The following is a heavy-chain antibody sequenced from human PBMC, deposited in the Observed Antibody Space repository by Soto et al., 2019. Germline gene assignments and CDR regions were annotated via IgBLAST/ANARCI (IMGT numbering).Heavy chain of an antibody. J-gene: IGHJ4*01. V-gene: IGHV4-38-2*02. CDR3: ARVKLAGRVGFDY. D-gene: IGHD3-3*02. CDR1: GYSISLCYY. Sequence: PSETLSLSCTVSGYSISLCYYWGWIRQPPGKVLEWIGSIYHSGNTYYNPSLKSRVSISLDTSKKHFSLELTSVTAADTAVYYCARVKLAGRVGFDYWGLGTLDTVSS. CDR2: IYHSGNT.